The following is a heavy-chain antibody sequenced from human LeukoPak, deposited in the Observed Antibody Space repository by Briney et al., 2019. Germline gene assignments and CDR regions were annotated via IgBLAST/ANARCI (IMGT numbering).Heavy chain of an antibody. D-gene: IGHD6-13*01. V-gene: IGHV4-59*01. CDR3: ARVILGQQQWAFDI. J-gene: IGHJ3*02. Sequence: PSETLSLTCTVSGGSISSYYWSWIRQPPGKGLEWIGYIYYSGSTNYNPSLKSRVTISVDTSKNQFSLKLSSVTAADTAVYYCARVILGQQQWAFDIWGQGTMVTVSS. CDR1: GGSISSYY. CDR2: IYYSGST.